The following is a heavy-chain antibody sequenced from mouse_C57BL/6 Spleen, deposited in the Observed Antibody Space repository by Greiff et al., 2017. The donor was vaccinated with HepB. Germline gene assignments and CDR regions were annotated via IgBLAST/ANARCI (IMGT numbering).Heavy chain of an antibody. CDR2: ISSGSSTI. J-gene: IGHJ1*03. D-gene: IGHD1-1*01. V-gene: IGHV5-17*01. Sequence: VQLKESGGGLVKPGGSLKLSCAASGFTFSDYGMHWVRQAPEKGLEWVAYISSGSSTIYYADTVKGRFTISRDNAKNTLFLQMTSLRSEDTAMYYCARWYYGSDWYFDVWGTGTTVTVSS. CDR1: GFTFSDYG. CDR3: ARWYYGSDWYFDV.